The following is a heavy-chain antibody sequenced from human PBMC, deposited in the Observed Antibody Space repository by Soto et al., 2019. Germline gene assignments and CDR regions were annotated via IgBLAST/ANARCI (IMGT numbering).Heavy chain of an antibody. Sequence: SVKVSCKASGFTVTSSAVQWVRQARGQRLEWIGWIVVGSGNTNYAQKFQERVTITRDMSTSTADMELSSLRSEDTAVYYCAASGFNYYYGMDVWGQGTTVTVSS. CDR1: GFTVTSSA. CDR3: AASGFNYYYGMDV. CDR2: IVVGSGNT. J-gene: IGHJ6*02. D-gene: IGHD5-12*01. V-gene: IGHV1-58*01.